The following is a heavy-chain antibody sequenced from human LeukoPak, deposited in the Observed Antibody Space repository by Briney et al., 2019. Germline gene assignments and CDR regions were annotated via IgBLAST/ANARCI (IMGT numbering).Heavy chain of an antibody. D-gene: IGHD5-12*01. CDR1: GYTFSGHY. J-gene: IGHJ4*02. V-gene: IGHV1-46*01. Sequence: ASVKVSCRTSGYTFSGHYMHWVRQAPGQGLEWMGIINPSGGSTSYAQKFQGRVTMTRDTSTSTVYMELSSLRSEDTAVYYCAREEMATITIDYWGQGTLVTVSS. CDR3: AREEMATITIDY. CDR2: INPSGGST.